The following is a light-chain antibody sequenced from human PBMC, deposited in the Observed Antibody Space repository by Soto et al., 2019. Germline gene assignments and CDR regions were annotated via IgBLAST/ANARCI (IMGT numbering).Light chain of an antibody. J-gene: IGKJ3*01. Sequence: DIPMTQSPSSLSASVGDRVTITCRASQSMSSYLNWYQQKPGKAPKLLIYAASSLQSGVPSRFSGSGSGTDFTLTISSLHPEDFATYYCQQSYSTPGFTFGPGTKVDIK. CDR3: QQSYSTPGFT. CDR1: QSMSSY. V-gene: IGKV1-39*01. CDR2: AAS.